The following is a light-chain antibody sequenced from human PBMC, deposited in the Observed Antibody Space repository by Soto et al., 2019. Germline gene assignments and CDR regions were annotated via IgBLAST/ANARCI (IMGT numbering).Light chain of an antibody. CDR2: RTS. CDR1: QNVGGD. V-gene: IGKV3-15*01. J-gene: IGKJ1*01. Sequence: EGVTTQSPATLSVSPGERATLSCRASQNVGGDLAWYQQKPGQAPRLLIYRTSTRANGIPVRFSGSGSGTEFTLTISSLQSEDFAVYYCQEYNGRSSFGQGTKVEMK. CDR3: QEYNGRSS.